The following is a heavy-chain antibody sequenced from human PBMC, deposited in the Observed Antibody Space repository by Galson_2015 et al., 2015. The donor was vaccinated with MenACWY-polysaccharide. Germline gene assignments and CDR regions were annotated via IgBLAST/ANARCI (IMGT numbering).Heavy chain of an antibody. CDR3: ARDVHYNDYLAYYFDY. J-gene: IGHJ4*01. V-gene: IGHV3-33*01. D-gene: IGHD4-11*01. CDR1: DFTFSAHG. CDR2: IWYDGGKR. Sequence: SLRLSCAASDFTFSAHGMHWVRQAPGKGLEWVAAIWYDGGKRYYADAVEGRFDVSRDNSQRTLYLQMDSLGVEDTAMYYCARDVHYNDYLAYYFDYWGQGTLVTVSS.